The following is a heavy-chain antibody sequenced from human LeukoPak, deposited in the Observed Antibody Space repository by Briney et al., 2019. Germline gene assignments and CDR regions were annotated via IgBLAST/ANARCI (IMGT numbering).Heavy chain of an antibody. CDR3: ARSREYCSGGSCFKYFEY. CDR1: VGSISSGGYY. J-gene: IGHJ4*02. V-gene: IGHV4-31*03. D-gene: IGHD2-15*01. CDR2: IYYSGST. Sequence: SETLSLTCTVSVGSISSGGYYWSWIRQHPGKGLEWIGYIYYSGSTYYNPSLKSRVTISVDTSKNQFSLKLSSVTAADTAVYYCARSREYCSGGSCFKYFEYWGQGTLVTVSS.